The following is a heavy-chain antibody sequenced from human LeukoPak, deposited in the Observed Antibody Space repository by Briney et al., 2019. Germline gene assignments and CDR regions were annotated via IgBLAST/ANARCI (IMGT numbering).Heavy chain of an antibody. CDR1: GYTFTSYY. CDR3: ARVGGTVTTIGWFDP. J-gene: IGHJ5*02. V-gene: IGHV1-2*02. CDR2: INPNSGGT. D-gene: IGHD4-17*01. Sequence: ASVKVSCKASGYTFTSYYMHWVRQAPGQGLEWMGWINPNSGGTNYAQKFQGRVTMTRDTSISTAYMELSRLRSDDTAVYYCARVGGTVTTIGWFDPWGQGTLVTVSS.